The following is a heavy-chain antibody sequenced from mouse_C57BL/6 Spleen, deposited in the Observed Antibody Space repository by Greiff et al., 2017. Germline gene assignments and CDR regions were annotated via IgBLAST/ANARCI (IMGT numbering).Heavy chain of an antibody. CDR3: AIYYGNFFDY. CDR1: GFTFSDYG. Sequence: EVMLVESGGGLVKPGGSLKLSCAASGFTFSDYGMHWVRQAPEKGLEWVAYISSGSSTIYYADTVKGRFTISRDNAKNTLFLQMTSLRSEDTAMYYCAIYYGNFFDYWGQGTTLTVSS. V-gene: IGHV5-17*01. J-gene: IGHJ2*01. D-gene: IGHD2-1*01. CDR2: ISSGSSTI.